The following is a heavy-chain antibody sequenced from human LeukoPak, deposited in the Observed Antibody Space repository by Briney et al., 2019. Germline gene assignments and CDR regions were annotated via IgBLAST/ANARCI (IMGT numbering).Heavy chain of an antibody. Sequence: GGSLRLSCAASEFAVRSNYMTWVRQAPGKGLEWVSVIYSGGSTYYADSVKGRFTISRDNSKNTLYLQMNSLRPEDTAVYYCARGRLYYYDSSGYSYYYYMDVWGKGTTVTVSS. J-gene: IGHJ6*03. V-gene: IGHV3-66*01. CDR2: IYSGGST. D-gene: IGHD3-22*01. CDR3: ARGRLYYYDSSGYSYYYYMDV. CDR1: EFAVRSNY.